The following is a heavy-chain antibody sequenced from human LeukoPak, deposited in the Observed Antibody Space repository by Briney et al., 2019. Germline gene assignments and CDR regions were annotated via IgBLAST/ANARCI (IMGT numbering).Heavy chain of an antibody. CDR2: INPNSGGT. J-gene: IGHJ3*02. V-gene: IGHV1-2*02. Sequence: ASAKVSCKASGYTFTGYYMHWVRQAPGQGLEWMGWINPNSGGTNYAQKFQGRVTMTRDTSISTAYMELSRLRSDDTAVYYCARAGGGWYPLDAFDIWGQGTMVTVSS. CDR3: ARAGGGWYPLDAFDI. CDR1: GYTFTGYY. D-gene: IGHD6-19*01.